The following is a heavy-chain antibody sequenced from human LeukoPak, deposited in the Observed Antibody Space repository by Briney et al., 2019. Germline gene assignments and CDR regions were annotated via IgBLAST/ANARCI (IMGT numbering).Heavy chain of an antibody. Sequence: ASVKVSCKVSGYTLTELSMHWVRQAPGKGLEWMGGFDPEDGETIYAQKFQGRVTMTEDTSTDTAYMELSSLRSEDTAVYYCATARAATRSLFLTDVDHDAFDIWGKGTMVTVSS. J-gene: IGHJ3*02. CDR1: GYTLTELS. CDR2: FDPEDGET. CDR3: ATARAATRSLFLTDVDHDAFDI. V-gene: IGHV1-24*01. D-gene: IGHD1-26*01.